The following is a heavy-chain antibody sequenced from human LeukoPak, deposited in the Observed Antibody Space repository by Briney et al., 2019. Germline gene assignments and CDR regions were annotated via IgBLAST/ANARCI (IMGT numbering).Heavy chain of an antibody. CDR3: AKETHSTTVPGYAFDI. CDR1: GFTFDDYA. Sequence: PGGSLRLSCAASGFTFDDYAIHWVRQAPGKGLEWVSGISWNSGKIVYADSVKGRFTISRDNAKNSVYLQMDSLRAEDTALYYCAKETHSTTVPGYAFDIWGQGTMVTVSS. CDR2: ISWNSGKI. J-gene: IGHJ3*02. V-gene: IGHV3-9*01. D-gene: IGHD1/OR15-1a*01.